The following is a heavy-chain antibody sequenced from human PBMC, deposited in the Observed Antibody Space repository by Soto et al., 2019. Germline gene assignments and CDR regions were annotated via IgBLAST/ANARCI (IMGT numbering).Heavy chain of an antibody. CDR1: GFIFSEST. Sequence: GGALRLSCSASGFIFSESTIYWVRHAPGKGLEAISAVSTSGRSTYYADSVKDRFTISRDNSKNTLFLQMGSLRPEDTDIYYCVKQAHGLDGVDFGYWGQGTPVTVSS. J-gene: IGHJ4*02. D-gene: IGHD3-16*01. CDR3: VKQAHGLDGVDFGY. CDR2: VSTSGRST. V-gene: IGHV3-64D*06.